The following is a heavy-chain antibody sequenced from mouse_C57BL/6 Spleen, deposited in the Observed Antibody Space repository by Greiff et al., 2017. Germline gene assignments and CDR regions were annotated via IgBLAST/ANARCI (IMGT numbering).Heavy chain of an antibody. J-gene: IGHJ2*01. V-gene: IGHV1-80*01. Sequence: VKLMESGAELVKPGASVKISCKASGYAFSSYWMNWVKQRPGKGLEWIGQIYPGDGDTNYNGKFKGKATLTADKSSSTAYMQLSSLTSEDSAVYFCARKGPYYSNFDYWGQGTTLTVSS. CDR1: GYAFSSYW. CDR2: IYPGDGDT. CDR3: ARKGPYYSNFDY. D-gene: IGHD2-5*01.